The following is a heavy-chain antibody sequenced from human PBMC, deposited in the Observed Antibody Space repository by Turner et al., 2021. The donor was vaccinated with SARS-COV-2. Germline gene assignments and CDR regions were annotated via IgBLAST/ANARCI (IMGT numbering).Heavy chain of an antibody. V-gene: IGHV4-34*01. J-gene: IGHJ4*02. Sequence: QVQLQQWGAGLLTPSETLSLTCAVYGGSFSGYYWSFIRQPPGKGLEWIGEINQSGNTNYNPSLQSRVITSVDTSKNHFSLKLTSVTAADTAVYYCARGRDDYIWGSPTPTYYFDYWGQGTLVTVSS. D-gene: IGHD3-16*01. CDR2: INQSGNT. CDR3: ARGRDDYIWGSPTPTYYFDY. CDR1: GGSFSGYY.